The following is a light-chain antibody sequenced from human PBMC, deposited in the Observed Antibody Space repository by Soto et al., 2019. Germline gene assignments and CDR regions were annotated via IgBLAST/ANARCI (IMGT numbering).Light chain of an antibody. V-gene: IGKV4-1*01. CDR3: QQYYSPLLT. Sequence: DIVMTQSPDSLAVSLGERATINCKSSQSVLYSSNNKNYLAWYQQKPGQPPKLLIYWASTRESGVPDRFGGSGSGTDFTLTISSLQAEDVAVYYCQQYYSPLLTFVQGTKVEIK. J-gene: IGKJ1*01. CDR2: WAS. CDR1: QSVLYSSNNKNY.